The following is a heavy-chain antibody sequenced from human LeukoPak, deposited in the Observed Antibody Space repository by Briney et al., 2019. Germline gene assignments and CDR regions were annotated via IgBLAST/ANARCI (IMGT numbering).Heavy chain of an antibody. V-gene: IGHV7-4-1*02. D-gene: IGHD2-2*01. CDR1: GYSLTTYY. CDR3: ARVQGYCSTTSCYPHY. Sequence: ASVKVSCKASGYSLTTYYMHWVRQAPGQGLEWMGWINTNTGNPTYAQGFTGRFVFSLDTSVNTAYLQISSLKAEDTAIYYCARVQGYCSTTSCYPHYWGQGTLVTVSS. J-gene: IGHJ4*02. CDR2: INTNTGNP.